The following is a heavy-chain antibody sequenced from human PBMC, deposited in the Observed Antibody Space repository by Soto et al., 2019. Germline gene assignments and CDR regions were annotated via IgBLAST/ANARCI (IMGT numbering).Heavy chain of an antibody. D-gene: IGHD2-15*01. V-gene: IGHV3-74*01. CDR1: GFTFSTYW. J-gene: IGHJ4*02. CDR3: ARGQYCSGGTCYSAPDY. CDR2: INGDGSKT. Sequence: EVQLVESGGGLVRAGGSLRIFCGASGFTFSTYWMYWVRQAPGKGLVWVSRINGDGSKTSYADSVKGRFTISRDNAKNTLYLQMNSLRAEDTALYYCARGQYCSGGTCYSAPDYWGQGTLVTVSS.